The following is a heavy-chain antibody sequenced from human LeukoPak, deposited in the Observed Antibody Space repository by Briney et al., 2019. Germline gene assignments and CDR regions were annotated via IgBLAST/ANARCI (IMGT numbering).Heavy chain of an antibody. Sequence: PGGSLRLSCAASGFTFSNYAMHWVRQAPGKGLEWVAVISIDGSNEYYADSVKGRFTISRDNSKNTLYVQMNSLRPEDTAVYYCVRAAWGYCSSGSCPWGAFDVWGQGTMVTGSS. CDR3: VRAAWGYCSSGSCPWGAFDV. J-gene: IGHJ3*01. CDR2: ISIDGSNE. CDR1: GFTFSNYA. D-gene: IGHD2-15*01. V-gene: IGHV3-30*04.